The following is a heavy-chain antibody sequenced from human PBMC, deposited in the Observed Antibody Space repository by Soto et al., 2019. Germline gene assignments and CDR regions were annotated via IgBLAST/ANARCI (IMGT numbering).Heavy chain of an antibody. CDR2: IHYSGGT. Sequence: QVQLQESGPGVVKPSQTLSLTCSVSGASISRGAYYWGWVRQYPGKGLEWIGDIHYSGGTLYNPPLKSQFTISSAKSKTQFSLRVSSVTAMDTAVYYCVRSKVGASSPSDFWGQGTLVTVSS. CDR1: GASISRGAYY. J-gene: IGHJ4*02. V-gene: IGHV4-31*01. D-gene: IGHD1-26*01. CDR3: VRSKVGASSPSDF.